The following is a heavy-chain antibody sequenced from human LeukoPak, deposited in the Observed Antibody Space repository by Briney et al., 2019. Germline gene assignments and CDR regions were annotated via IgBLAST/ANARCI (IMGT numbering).Heavy chain of an antibody. CDR1: GFTFRSYW. D-gene: IGHD5-18*01. Sequence: GGSLRLSCAASGFTFRSYWMSWVRQAPGKGLEWVANIKEDGSEKYYVDSVKGRFTISRDSAKNSLYLQMNSLRVEDTAVYYCARDHNYGSDYWGQGTLVTVSS. CDR3: ARDHNYGSDY. J-gene: IGHJ4*02. V-gene: IGHV3-7*03. CDR2: IKEDGSEK.